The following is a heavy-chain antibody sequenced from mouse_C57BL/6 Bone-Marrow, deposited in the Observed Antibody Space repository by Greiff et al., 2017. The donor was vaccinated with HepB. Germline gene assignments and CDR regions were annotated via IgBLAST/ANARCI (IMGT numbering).Heavy chain of an antibody. Sequence: QVTLKESGPGILQSSQTLSLTCSFSGFSLSTSGMGLSWIRHPSGKGLEWLAHIYWDDDKRYNPSLKSRLTISKDTSRNQVFLKITSVDTADTATYYCAPSLYYGNLAWFAYWGQGTLVTVSA. CDR3: APSLYYGNLAWFAY. V-gene: IGHV8-12*01. CDR2: IYWDDDK. D-gene: IGHD2-1*01. CDR1: GFSLSTSGMG. J-gene: IGHJ3*01.